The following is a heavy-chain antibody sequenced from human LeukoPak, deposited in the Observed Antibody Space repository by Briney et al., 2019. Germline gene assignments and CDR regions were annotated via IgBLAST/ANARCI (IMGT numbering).Heavy chain of an antibody. Sequence: SETLSLTCTVSGYSISSGYYWGWIRQPPGKGLEWIGSIYHSGSTYYNPSLKSRVTISVDTSKNQFSLKLSSVTAADTPVYYCARVDYDFWSGNDYYYMDVWGKGTTVTVSS. CDR1: GYSISSGYY. CDR2: IYHSGST. J-gene: IGHJ6*03. CDR3: ARVDYDFWSGNDYYYMDV. D-gene: IGHD3-3*01. V-gene: IGHV4-38-2*02.